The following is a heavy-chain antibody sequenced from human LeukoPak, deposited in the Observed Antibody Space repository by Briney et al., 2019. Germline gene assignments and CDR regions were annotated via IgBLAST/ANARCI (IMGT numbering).Heavy chain of an antibody. CDR3: ARARTREWEPIDAFDI. CDR1: GFTFSSYG. V-gene: IGHV3-33*01. Sequence: GGSLSLSCAASGFTFSSYGMHWVRQAPGKGLEWVAVIWYDGSNKYYADSVKGRFTISRDNSKNTLYLQMNSLRAEDTAVYYCARARTREWEPIDAFDIWGQGTMVTVSS. CDR2: IWYDGSNK. J-gene: IGHJ3*02. D-gene: IGHD1-26*01.